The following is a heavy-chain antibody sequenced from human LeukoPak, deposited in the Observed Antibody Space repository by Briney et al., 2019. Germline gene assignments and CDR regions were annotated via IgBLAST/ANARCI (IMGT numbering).Heavy chain of an antibody. Sequence: PGGPLRLSCAASGFMFSSNWMSWVRLAPGKGLEWVANIKEDGTETYYVDSVKGRFTISRDNAKNSLCLQMNSLRVEDTAVYYCAKEGRSLQTYWGQGTLVTVSS. CDR2: IKEDGTET. J-gene: IGHJ4*02. V-gene: IGHV3-7*03. CDR1: GFMFSSNW. CDR3: AKEGRSLQTY. D-gene: IGHD5-24*01.